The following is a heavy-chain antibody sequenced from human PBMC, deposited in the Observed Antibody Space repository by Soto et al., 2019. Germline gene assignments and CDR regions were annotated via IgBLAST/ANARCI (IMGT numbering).Heavy chain of an antibody. J-gene: IGHJ5*02. CDR2: IQHTGNT. CDR3: AKDVSSRRWFDP. D-gene: IGHD3-16*01. CDR1: GASIRSYH. Sequence: SETLSLTCAVSGASIRSYHWSFLRQPAGKGLEWIGRIQHTGNTNYNPSLKSRVTMSADTSKNQISLKMTSVAAADTAVYFCAKDVSSRRWFDPWGQGVRVTVSS. V-gene: IGHV4-4*07.